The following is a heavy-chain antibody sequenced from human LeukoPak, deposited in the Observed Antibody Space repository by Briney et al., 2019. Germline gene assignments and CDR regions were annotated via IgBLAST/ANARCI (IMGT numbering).Heavy chain of an antibody. J-gene: IGHJ3*02. CDR2: IYHSGST. V-gene: IGHV4-30-2*01. Sequence: PSETLSLTCAVSGGSISSGGYSWGWIRQPPGKGLEWIGYIYHSGSTYYNPSLKSRVTISVDRSKNQFSLKLSSVTAADTAVYYCAGAGDHSAAFDIWGQGTMVTVSS. CDR3: AGAGDHSAAFDI. CDR1: GGSISSGGYS. D-gene: IGHD1-14*01.